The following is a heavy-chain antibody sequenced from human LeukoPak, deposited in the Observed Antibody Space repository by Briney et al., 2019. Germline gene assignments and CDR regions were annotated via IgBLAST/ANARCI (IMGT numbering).Heavy chain of an antibody. CDR1: GFTFTSYA. CDR2: LSARGGST. V-gene: IGHV3-23*01. J-gene: IGHJ6*03. CDR3: AKAGNRGVPVGGYYFYMDV. D-gene: IGHD6-19*01. Sequence: PGGSLRLSCVASGFTFTSYAMSWVRQAPGKGLEWVSGLSARGGSTYSADSVKGRFAISRDNFNNTLYLLMNSLRADDTAVYYCAKAGNRGVPVGGYYFYMDVWGKGTTVTVSS.